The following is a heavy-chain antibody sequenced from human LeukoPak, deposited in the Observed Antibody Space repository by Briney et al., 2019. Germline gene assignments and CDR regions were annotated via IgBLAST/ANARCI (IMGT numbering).Heavy chain of an antibody. D-gene: IGHD3-9*01. J-gene: IGHJ4*02. CDR2: ISGDGGST. Sequence: GGSLRLSCAASGFTFDDYAMHWVRQAPGKGLESVSLISGDGGSTYYADSVKGRFTISRDNSKNSLYLQMNSLRTEDTALYYCAKDMALYYDILTGYSNWGQGTLVTVSS. V-gene: IGHV3-43*02. CDR3: AKDMALYYDILTGYSN. CDR1: GFTFDDYA.